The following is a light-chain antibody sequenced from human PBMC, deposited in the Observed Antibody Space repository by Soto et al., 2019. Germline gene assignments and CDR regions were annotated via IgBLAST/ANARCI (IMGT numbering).Light chain of an antibody. CDR2: DAS. V-gene: IGKV3-20*01. CDR1: QNRSRYF. CDR3: QPYGSSPPP. Sequence: VVLTQSPGTLSLSPGDRASLSFRARQNRSRYFLAWYPQKPGQAPRLLISDASKRATGIPARFSGSGSGTDFTLTISRLEPEDFALYYCQPYGSSPPPFGQGTKVAIK. J-gene: IGKJ1*01.